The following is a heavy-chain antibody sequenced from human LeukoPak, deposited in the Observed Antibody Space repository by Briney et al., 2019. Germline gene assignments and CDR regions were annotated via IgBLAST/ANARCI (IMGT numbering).Heavy chain of an antibody. CDR2: INPNSGGT. D-gene: IGHD2-2*01. J-gene: IGHJ5*02. V-gene: IGHV1-2*02. CDR1: GYTFTGYY. Sequence: GASVKVSCKASGYTFTGYYMHWVRQAPGQGLEWMGWINPNSGGTNYAQKFQGRVTMTRDTPISTAYMELSRLRSDDTAVYYCARGGDIVVVPAAISWFDPWGQGTLVTVSS. CDR3: ARGGDIVVVPAAISWFDP.